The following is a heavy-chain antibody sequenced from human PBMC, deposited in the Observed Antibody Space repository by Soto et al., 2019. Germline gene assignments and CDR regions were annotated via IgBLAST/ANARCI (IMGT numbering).Heavy chain of an antibody. CDR3: AKVRDRPGWGGPQLYYYYGMDV. CDR2: ISFDGSNK. CDR1: GFTFSSYG. Sequence: QVQLVESGGGEVQPGTSLRLSCAASGFTFSSYGMHWVRQAPGKGLEWVAVISFDGSNKYYADFVKGRFTISRDNSKNTLYLQVNSLRPEDTAVYYCAKVRDRPGWGGPQLYYYYGMDVWGQGTTVTVSS. V-gene: IGHV3-30*18. J-gene: IGHJ6*02. D-gene: IGHD3-16*01.